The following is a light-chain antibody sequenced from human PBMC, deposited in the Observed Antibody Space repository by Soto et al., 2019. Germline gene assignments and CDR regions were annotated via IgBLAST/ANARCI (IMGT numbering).Light chain of an antibody. J-gene: IGLJ3*02. CDR1: SSNIGGNT. CDR3: ATWDDSLNGPV. Sequence: QSVLTQPPSASGTPGQRVTISCSGSSSNIGGNTVNWYQQLPATAPKLLIYTDNQRPSGVPERFSGSKSGASASLAISGLQSEDEADYYCATWDDSLNGPVFGGGTKLTVL. V-gene: IGLV1-44*01. CDR2: TDN.